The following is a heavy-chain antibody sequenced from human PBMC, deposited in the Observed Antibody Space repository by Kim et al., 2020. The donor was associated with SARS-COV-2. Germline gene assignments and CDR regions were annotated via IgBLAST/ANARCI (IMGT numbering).Heavy chain of an antibody. CDR1: GFTFSSYG. CDR3: AKDSYVGGSGWYWSYYYYGMDV. Sequence: GGSLRLSCAASGFTFSSYGMHWVRQAPGKGLEWVAVISYDGSNKYYADSVKGRFTISRDNSKNTLYLQMNSLRAEETAVYYCAKDSYVGGSGWYWSYYYYGMDVWCEGTTVTVSS. J-gene: IGHJ6*04. D-gene: IGHD6-19*01. CDR2: ISYDGSNK. V-gene: IGHV3-30*18.